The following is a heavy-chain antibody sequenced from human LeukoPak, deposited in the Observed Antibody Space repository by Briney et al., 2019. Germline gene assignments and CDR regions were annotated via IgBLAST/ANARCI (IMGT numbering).Heavy chain of an antibody. CDR3: ARTVVVPVYFDY. D-gene: IGHD2-21*01. CDR2: IYYSGST. Sequence: SETLSLTCAVYGGSFSDYYWSWIRQPPGKGLEWIGYIYYSGSTNYNPSLKSRVTISVDTSKNQFSLKLSSVTAADTAVYYCARTVVVPVYFDYWGQGTLVTVSS. CDR1: GGSFSDYY. J-gene: IGHJ4*02. V-gene: IGHV4-59*01.